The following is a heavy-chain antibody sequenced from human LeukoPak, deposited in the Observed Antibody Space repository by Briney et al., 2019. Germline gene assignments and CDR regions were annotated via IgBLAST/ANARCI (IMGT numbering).Heavy chain of an antibody. CDR1: GFTFSSYA. CDR3: AKDAAAADLGISPFDY. J-gene: IGHJ4*02. V-gene: IGHV3-23*01. D-gene: IGHD6-13*01. CDR2: ISGSGGST. Sequence: GGSLRLSCAASGFTFSSYAMSWVRQAPGKGLEWVSAISGSGGSTYYADSVKGRFTISRDNSKNTLYLQMNSLRAEDTAVYYCAKDAAAADLGISPFDYWGQGTLVTVSS.